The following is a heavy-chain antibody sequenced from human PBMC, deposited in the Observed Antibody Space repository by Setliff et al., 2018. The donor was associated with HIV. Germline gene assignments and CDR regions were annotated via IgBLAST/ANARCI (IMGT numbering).Heavy chain of an antibody. V-gene: IGHV1-69*13. CDR1: GSTFNNYG. D-gene: IGHD2-15*01. Sequence: SVKVSCKASGSTFNNYGVNWVRQAPGQGLEWMGGIIPVFGTSNYARKFQGGLAITADESTGTAYMDLSSLTSEDTAVYYCASLNGFCNYLTDYYFDYWGQGTLVTVS. CDR3: ASLNGFCNYLTDYYFDY. J-gene: IGHJ4*02. CDR2: IIPVFGTS.